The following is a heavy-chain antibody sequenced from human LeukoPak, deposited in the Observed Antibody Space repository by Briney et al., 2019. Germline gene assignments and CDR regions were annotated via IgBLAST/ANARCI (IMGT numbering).Heavy chain of an antibody. CDR2: VIPIFGTA. CDR1: GGTFSSYA. J-gene: IGHJ4*02. D-gene: IGHD6-19*01. CDR3: ARVESSGWLSY. V-gene: IGHV1-69*06. Sequence: GASVKVSCKASGGTFSSYAISWVRQAPGQGLEWMGGVIPIFGTANYAQKFQGRVTITADKSTSTAYMELSSLRSEDTAVYYCARVESSGWLSYWGQGTLVTVSS.